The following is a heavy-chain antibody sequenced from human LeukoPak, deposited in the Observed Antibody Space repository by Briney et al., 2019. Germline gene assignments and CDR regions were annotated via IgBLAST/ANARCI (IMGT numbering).Heavy chain of an antibody. J-gene: IGHJ4*02. Sequence: PSETLSLTCTVSGVSLSNYYWSWIRQPPGKGLEWIGYIYYSGSTSYYPSHKSRVTISVDTSKNQFSLKLSSVTAADTAVYYYARVSPYCSGGSCYFDYWGQGTLVTVSS. CDR3: ARVSPYCSGGSCYFDY. D-gene: IGHD2-15*01. CDR2: IYYSGST. V-gene: IGHV4-59*12. CDR1: GVSLSNYY.